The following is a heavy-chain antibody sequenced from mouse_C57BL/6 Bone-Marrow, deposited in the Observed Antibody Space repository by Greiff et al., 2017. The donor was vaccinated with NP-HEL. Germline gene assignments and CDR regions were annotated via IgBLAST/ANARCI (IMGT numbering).Heavy chain of an antibody. D-gene: IGHD2-3*01. V-gene: IGHV5-15*01. CDR3: ARHWGWLPFAY. J-gene: IGHJ3*01. CDR1: GFTFSDYG. CDR2: ISNLAYSI. Sequence: DVHLVESGGGLVQPGGSLKLSCAASGFTFSDYGMAWVRQAPRKGPEWVAFISNLAYSIYYADTVTGRFTISRENAKNTLYLEMSSLRSEDTAMYYCARHWGWLPFAYWGQGTLVTVSA.